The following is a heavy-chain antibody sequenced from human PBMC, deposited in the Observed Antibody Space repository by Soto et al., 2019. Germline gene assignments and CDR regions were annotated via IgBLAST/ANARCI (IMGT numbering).Heavy chain of an antibody. CDR1: GAALSSGGYF. V-gene: IGHV4-61*08. D-gene: IGHD6-19*01. J-gene: IGHJ5*02. Sequence: SETLSLTCTVFGAALSSGGYFYTWVRQPPGKGLEWLGYIYYSGGTNYNPSLKSRVTISLDKSKSQFSLRLISVTAADTAVYYCTREQSDDNYFDPWGQGTLVTVSS. CDR3: TREQSDDNYFDP. CDR2: IYYSGGT.